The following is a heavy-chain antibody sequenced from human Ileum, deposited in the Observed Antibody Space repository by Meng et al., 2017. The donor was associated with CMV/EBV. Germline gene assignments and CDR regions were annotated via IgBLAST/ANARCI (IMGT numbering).Heavy chain of an antibody. D-gene: IGHD6-19*01. CDR1: GGSINDYY. CDR3: ARAPIGTSGWYSL. J-gene: IGHJ4*02. Sequence: SETLSLTCSVSGGSINDYYWAWIRQPPGKGLEWLGYVYYSVSTKYNPSLQSRVTISVDRSRNQFSLKLRSVTAADTAVYYCARAPIGTSGWYSLWGQGTLVTVSS. CDR2: VYYSVST. V-gene: IGHV4-59*01.